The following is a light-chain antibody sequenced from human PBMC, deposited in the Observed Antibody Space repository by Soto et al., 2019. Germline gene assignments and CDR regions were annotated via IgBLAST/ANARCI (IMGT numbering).Light chain of an antibody. CDR2: EVS. CDR1: SSDVGYYNY. V-gene: IGLV2-14*01. Sequence: QSVLTQPASLSGSPGQSITISCTGTSSDVGYYNYVSWYQQHPRKAPKVIIYEVSNRPSGVSYRFSGSKSGNTASLTISGLQAEDEADYYCSSYISVSSPVVFGGGTKLTVL. CDR3: SSYISVSSPVV. J-gene: IGLJ2*01.